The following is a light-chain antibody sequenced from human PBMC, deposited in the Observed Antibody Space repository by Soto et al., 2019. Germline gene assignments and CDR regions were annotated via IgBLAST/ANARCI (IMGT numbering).Light chain of an antibody. Sequence: EIVLTQSPATLSLSPGQRATLSCRASQSVSIYLAWYQQKPGQAPGLLIYDASNRATGIPARFSGSGSGTDFTLTISSLEPEDFAVYYCQQRSDWPPWTFGQGTKVDIX. J-gene: IGKJ1*01. CDR3: QQRSDWPPWT. V-gene: IGKV3-11*01. CDR1: QSVSIY. CDR2: DAS.